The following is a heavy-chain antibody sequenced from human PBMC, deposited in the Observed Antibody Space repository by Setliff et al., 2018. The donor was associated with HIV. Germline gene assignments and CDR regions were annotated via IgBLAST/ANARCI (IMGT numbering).Heavy chain of an antibody. CDR2: INHSGST. D-gene: IGHD3-3*01. CDR1: GGSFSAYH. V-gene: IGHV4-34*01. J-gene: IGHJ4*01. Sequence: SETLSLTCAVYGGSFSAYHWSWIRQTPGKGLEWLGEINHSGSTAYNLALESRVSMSVDTSKNQFSLKLTSVTAADTAIYYCARGRDYTGSWFRPFYLDFWGHGNLVTSPQ. CDR3: ARGRDYTGSWFRPFYLDF.